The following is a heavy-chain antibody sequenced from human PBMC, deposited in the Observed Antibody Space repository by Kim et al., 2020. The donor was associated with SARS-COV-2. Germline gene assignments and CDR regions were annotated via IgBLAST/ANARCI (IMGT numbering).Heavy chain of an antibody. CDR2: T. CDR3: TTRGKLGSLDY. D-gene: IGHD7-27*01. V-gene: IGHV3-15*01. J-gene: IGHJ4*02. Sequence: TDYAAPVKGRFTISRDESKNTLYLQMNSLKTEDTAVYYCTTRGKLGSLDYWGQGTLVTVSS.